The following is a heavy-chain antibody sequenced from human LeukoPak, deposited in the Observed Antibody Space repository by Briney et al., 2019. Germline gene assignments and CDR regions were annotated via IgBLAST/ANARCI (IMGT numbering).Heavy chain of an antibody. CDR1: GFTFSSYS. CDR2: ISSSSSTI. V-gene: IGHV3-48*01. J-gene: IGHJ4*02. D-gene: IGHD4-17*01. Sequence: GGSLRLSCAASGFTFSSYSMNWVRQAPGKGLEWVSYISSSSSTIYYADSVKGRFTISRDNAKNSQYLQMNSLRAEDTAVYYCARDTNSYGDYRTPFDYWGQGTLVTVSS. CDR3: ARDTNSYGDYRTPFDY.